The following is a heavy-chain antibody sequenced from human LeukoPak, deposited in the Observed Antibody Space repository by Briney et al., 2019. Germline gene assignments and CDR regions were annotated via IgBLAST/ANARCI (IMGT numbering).Heavy chain of an antibody. CDR2: INTNTGNP. Sequence: ASVKVSCKASGYTFTSYAMNWVRQAPGQGLEWMGWINTNTGNPTYAQGFTGRFVFSLDTSVSTAYLQISSLKAEDTAVYYCAREVQNYYDSSGYYYEAATTAFDIWGQGTMVTVSS. V-gene: IGHV7-4-1*02. CDR3: AREVQNYYDSSGYYYEAATTAFDI. J-gene: IGHJ3*02. D-gene: IGHD3-22*01. CDR1: GYTFTSYA.